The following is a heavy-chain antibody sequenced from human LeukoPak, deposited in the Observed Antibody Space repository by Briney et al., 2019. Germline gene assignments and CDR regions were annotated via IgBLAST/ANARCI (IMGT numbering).Heavy chain of an antibody. CDR2: IYASGST. Sequence: SETLSLTCTVSGGSISSYYWSWIRQPAGKGLEWIGRIYASGSTDYNPSLTSRVTMPVDTTKNQFSLKLNSVNAADTAVYYCARFRDYNAAFDIWGQGTMVTVSS. D-gene: IGHD3-10*01. CDR3: ARFRDYNAAFDI. CDR1: GGSISSYY. J-gene: IGHJ3*02. V-gene: IGHV4-4*07.